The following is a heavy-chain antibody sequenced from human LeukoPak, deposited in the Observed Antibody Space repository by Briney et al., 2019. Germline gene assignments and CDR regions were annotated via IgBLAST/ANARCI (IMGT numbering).Heavy chain of an antibody. CDR2: IIPIFGTA. Sequence: ASVKVSCKASGGTFSSYAISWVRQAPGQGLEWMGGIIPIFGTANYAQKFQGRVTMTRDTSISTAYMELSRLRSDDTAVYYCARDPWATGPSDYWGQGTLVTVSS. CDR3: ARDPWATGPSDY. J-gene: IGHJ4*02. V-gene: IGHV1-69*05. D-gene: IGHD5-12*01. CDR1: GGTFSSYA.